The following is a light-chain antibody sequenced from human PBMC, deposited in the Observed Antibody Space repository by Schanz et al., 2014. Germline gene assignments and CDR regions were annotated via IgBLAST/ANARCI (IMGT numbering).Light chain of an antibody. CDR2: DVT. CDR1: SSDVGGYNY. V-gene: IGLV2-14*03. CDR3: SSYTSIGTRV. Sequence: QSALTQPRSVSGSPGQSVTISCTGTSSDVGGYNYVSWYQQHPGKAPNLMIYDVTNRPSGVSNRFSGSKSGNTASLTISGLQAEDEADYYCSSYTSIGTRVFGGGTKLTVL. J-gene: IGLJ3*02.